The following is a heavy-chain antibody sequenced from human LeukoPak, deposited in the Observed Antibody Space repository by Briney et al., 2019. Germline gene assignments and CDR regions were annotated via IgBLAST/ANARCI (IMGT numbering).Heavy chain of an antibody. J-gene: IGHJ5*02. Sequence: PSETLSLTCAVYGGSFSGYYWSWIRQPPGKGPEWIGEINHSGSTNYNPSLKSRVTISVDTSKNQFSLKLSSVTAADTAVYYCARAGAVVDNWFDPWGQGTLVTVSS. CDR3: ARAGAVVDNWFDP. D-gene: IGHD2-15*01. CDR1: GGSFSGYY. V-gene: IGHV4-34*01. CDR2: INHSGST.